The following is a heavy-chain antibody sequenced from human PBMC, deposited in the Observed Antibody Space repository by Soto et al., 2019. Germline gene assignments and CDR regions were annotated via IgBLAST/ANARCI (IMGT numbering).Heavy chain of an antibody. CDR3: AHRVLRAVFGLVTTTAIYFDF. Sequence: QITLNESGPTVVKATETLTLTCTFSGFSLTTSGVGVGWVRQSPGKAPEWLAFIYWDDDKRYSTSLKSRLTITKDTSKNQVVLTMANVHPADTATYYCAHRVLRAVFGLVTTTAIYFDFWGQGTPVVVSS. CDR2: IYWDDDK. D-gene: IGHD3-3*01. V-gene: IGHV2-5*02. J-gene: IGHJ4*02. CDR1: GFSLTTSGVG.